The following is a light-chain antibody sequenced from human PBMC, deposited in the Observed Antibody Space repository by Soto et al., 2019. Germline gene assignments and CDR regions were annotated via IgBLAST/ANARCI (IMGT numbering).Light chain of an antibody. V-gene: IGKV1-5*03. CDR3: QQYNTFWT. CDR1: QTISSW. Sequence: DIEMTQSPSTLSGSVGDRVTITCRASQTISSWLAWYQQKPGKAPKLLIYKESTLKSGVPSRFSGSGSGTEFTLTIYSVQPDDSAMYYCQQYNTFWTFCQGTKVYIK. J-gene: IGKJ1*01. CDR2: KES.